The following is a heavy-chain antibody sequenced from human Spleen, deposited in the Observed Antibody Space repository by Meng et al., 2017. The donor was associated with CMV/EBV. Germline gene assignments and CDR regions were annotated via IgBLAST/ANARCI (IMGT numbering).Heavy chain of an antibody. Sequence: GESLKISCSASGFTFTTYWMHWVRQAPRRGLVWVSRIDTNGGSTVHADSVRGRFTISRDSAKSTVFLQMNSLRPEDTALYYCAKDMGFDSSGLYRADYWGQGTLVTVSS. V-gene: IGHV3-74*01. CDR3: AKDMGFDSSGLYRADY. D-gene: IGHD3-22*01. CDR1: GFTFTTYW. J-gene: IGHJ4*02. CDR2: IDTNGGST.